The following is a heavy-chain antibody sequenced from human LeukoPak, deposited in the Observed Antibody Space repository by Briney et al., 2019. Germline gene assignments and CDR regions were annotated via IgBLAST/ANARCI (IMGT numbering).Heavy chain of an antibody. D-gene: IGHD4/OR15-4a*01. CDR3: ARADYHDAFDI. CDR2: IYSGGST. Sequence: GSLRLSCAASGFTVSTYRMSWVRQAPGKGLEWVSVIYSGGSTYYADSVKGRFTISRDNSKNTLYLQMNSLRAEDTAVYYCARADYHDAFDIWGQGTMVTVSS. V-gene: IGHV3-53*01. J-gene: IGHJ3*02. CDR1: GFTVSTYR.